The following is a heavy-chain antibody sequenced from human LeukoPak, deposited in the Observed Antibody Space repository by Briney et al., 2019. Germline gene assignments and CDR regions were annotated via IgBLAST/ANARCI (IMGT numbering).Heavy chain of an antibody. J-gene: IGHJ4*02. CDR2: INHSGST. CDR3: ARRGYYYDSSGYYY. D-gene: IGHD3-22*01. V-gene: IGHV4-34*01. Sequence: PSETLSLTCAVYGGSFSGYYWSWIRQPPGKGLEWIGEINHSGSTNYNPSLKSRVTISVDTSKNQFSLKLSSVTAADTAVYYCARRGYYYDSSGYYYWGQGTLATASS. CDR1: GGSFSGYY.